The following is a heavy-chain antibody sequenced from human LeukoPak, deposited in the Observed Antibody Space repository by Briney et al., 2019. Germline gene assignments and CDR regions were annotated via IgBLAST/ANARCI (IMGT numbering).Heavy chain of an antibody. V-gene: IGHV6-1*01. J-gene: IGHJ3*01. CDR3: ARSPWGGAFDV. D-gene: IGHD3-16*01. CDR1: GDSVSSNSGV. Sequence: SQTLSLTCAISGDSVSSNSGVWNWIRQSPSRGLEWLGKTYYRSKWYNDYAVSVKSRITINPDTSKNQFSLHLNSVTPEDTAVYYCARSPWGGAFDVWGQGTMVAVSS. CDR2: TYYRSKWYN.